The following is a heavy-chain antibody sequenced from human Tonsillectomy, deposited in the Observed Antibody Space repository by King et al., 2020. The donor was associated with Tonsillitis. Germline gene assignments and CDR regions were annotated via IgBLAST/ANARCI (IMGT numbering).Heavy chain of an antibody. CDR2: IYNSGFT. Sequence: VQLQESGPGLVKPSETLSLTCTVSGGSISNYYWSWIRQPPGKGLEWIGYIYNSGFTKYNPSLDSRVTMSVDTSKNQLSLELRSVAAADTAVYYCATEPNEYHGRVGFDYWGQGILVSVSS. V-gene: IGHV4-59*01. CDR1: GGSISNYY. CDR3: ATEPNEYHGRVGFDY. J-gene: IGHJ4*02. D-gene: IGHD1-1*01.